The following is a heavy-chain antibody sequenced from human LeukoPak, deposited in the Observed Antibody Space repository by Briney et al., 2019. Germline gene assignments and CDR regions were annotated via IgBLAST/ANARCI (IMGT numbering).Heavy chain of an antibody. J-gene: IGHJ5*02. V-gene: IGHV4-38-2*02. CDR3: ARRGYYDSRGWFDP. CDR1: GYSINSAYY. Sequence: PSETLSLTCTVSGYSINSAYYWGWIRQPPGKGLEWIGSIHHSGSTYDNPSLKSRVTISVDTSKNQFSLKLSSVTAADTAVYYCARRGYYDSRGWFDPWGQGTVVTVSS. CDR2: IHHSGST. D-gene: IGHD3-22*01.